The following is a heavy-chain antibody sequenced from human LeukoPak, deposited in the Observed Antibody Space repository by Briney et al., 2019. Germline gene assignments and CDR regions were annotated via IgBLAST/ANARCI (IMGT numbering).Heavy chain of an antibody. Sequence: GESLKISCKCSGYMFTSYWISWVRQMPGKGLEWMGRIDPSDSYTNYSPSFQGHVTISADKSISTAYLQWSSLKASDTAMYYCARRALPPAYCGGDCFDAFDIWGQGTMVTVSS. V-gene: IGHV5-10-1*01. CDR1: GYMFTSYW. D-gene: IGHD2-21*02. J-gene: IGHJ3*02. CDR3: ARRALPPAYCGGDCFDAFDI. CDR2: IDPSDSYT.